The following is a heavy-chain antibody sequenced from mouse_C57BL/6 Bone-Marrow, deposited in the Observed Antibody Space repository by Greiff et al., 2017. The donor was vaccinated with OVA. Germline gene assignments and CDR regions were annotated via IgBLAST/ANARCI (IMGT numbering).Heavy chain of an antibody. CDR1: GYTFTSYW. Sequence: VQLQQPGAELVKPGASVKLSCKASGYTFTSYWMHWVKQRPGQGLEWIGMIHPNSGSTNYNEKFKSKSTLTVAKSSSTAYMQLSSLTSEDSAVYYSARWLPLPYWGQGTLVTVSA. J-gene: IGHJ3*01. D-gene: IGHD2-2*01. CDR2: IHPNSGST. CDR3: ARWLPLPY. V-gene: IGHV1-64*01.